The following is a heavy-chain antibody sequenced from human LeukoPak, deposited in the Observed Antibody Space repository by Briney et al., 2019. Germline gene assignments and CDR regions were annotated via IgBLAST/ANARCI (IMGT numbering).Heavy chain of an antibody. J-gene: IGHJ4*02. CDR3: AKGVAVAGPIDY. D-gene: IGHD6-19*01. CDR2: ISSSSSYI. V-gene: IGHV3-21*04. Sequence: GGSLRLSCAASGFTFSSYSMNWVRQAPGKGLEWVSSISSSSSYIYYADSVKGRFTISRDNAKNSLYLQMNSLRAEDTAVYCCAKGVAVAGPIDYWGQGTLVTVSS. CDR1: GFTFSSYS.